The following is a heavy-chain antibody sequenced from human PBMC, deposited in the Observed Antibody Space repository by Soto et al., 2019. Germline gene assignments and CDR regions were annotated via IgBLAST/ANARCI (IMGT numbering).Heavy chain of an antibody. CDR3: ARDPQLERPGDAFDI. CDR1: GYTFTSYV. V-gene: IGHV1-18*01. D-gene: IGHD1-1*01. Sequence: ASVKVSCKASGYTFTSYVISWVRQAPGEGRERVGWSSAYNGNTNYAQKLQGRVTMTTDTSTSTAYMELRSLRSDDTAVYYCARDPQLERPGDAFDIWGQGTMVPV. CDR2: SSAYNGNT. J-gene: IGHJ3*02.